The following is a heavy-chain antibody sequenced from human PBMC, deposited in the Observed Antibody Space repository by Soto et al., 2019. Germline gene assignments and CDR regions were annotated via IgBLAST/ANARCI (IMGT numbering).Heavy chain of an antibody. J-gene: IGHJ5*02. CDR3: ERDRVDRDGWYRMGWFDP. CDR1: GYTFTSYG. V-gene: IGHV1-18*01. D-gene: IGHD6-19*01. CDR2: ISAYNGST. Sequence: QVQLVQSGAEVKKPGASVKVSCKASGYTFTSYGISWVRQAPGQGLEWMGWISAYNGSTNYAQKLQGRVTMTTDTSTSTAYMELRSLRSDDTAVYYCERDRVDRDGWYRMGWFDPWGQGTLVTVSS.